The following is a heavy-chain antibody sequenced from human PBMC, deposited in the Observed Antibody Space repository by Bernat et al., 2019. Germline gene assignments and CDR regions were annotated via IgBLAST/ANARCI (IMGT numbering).Heavy chain of an antibody. J-gene: IGHJ6*03. Sequence: QVQLQQSGPGLVKPSQTLSLTCAISGDSVSSNSAAWNCIRQSPSRGLEWLVRTYYRSKWSDNYAVSVKSRITINRDTSKNQFSLQLNSVTPEDTAVYDCARGALFRDYFMDVWGKGTTVTVSS. V-gene: IGHV6-1*01. CDR1: GDSVSSNSAA. CDR2: TYYRSKWSD. CDR3: ARGALFRDYFMDV.